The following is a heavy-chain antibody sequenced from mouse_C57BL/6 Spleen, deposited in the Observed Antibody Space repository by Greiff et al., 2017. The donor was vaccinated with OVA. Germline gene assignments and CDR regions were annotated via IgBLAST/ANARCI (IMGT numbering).Heavy chain of an antibody. CDR3: ASGAYYSNPTWFAY. Sequence: VQLQQSGAELVKPGASVKMSCKASGYTFTSYWITWVKQRPGQGLEWIGDIYPGSGSTNYNEKFKGKATLTVDTSSSTAYMQLSSLTSEDSAVYYCASGAYYSNPTWFAYWGQGTLVTVSA. CDR1: GYTFTSYW. D-gene: IGHD2-5*01. J-gene: IGHJ3*01. V-gene: IGHV1-55*01. CDR2: IYPGSGST.